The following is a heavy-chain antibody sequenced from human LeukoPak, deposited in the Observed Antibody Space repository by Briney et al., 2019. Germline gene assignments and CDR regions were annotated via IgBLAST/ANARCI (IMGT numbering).Heavy chain of an antibody. Sequence: GGSLRLSCAASGFTFRNYAMHWVRQAPGKGLEWVAVISYDGSNKYYADSVKGRFTISRDNSKNTLYLQMNSLRAEDTAVYYCAKRLGYCSGSSCYNFSALDIWGQGTMVTVSS. V-gene: IGHV3-30-3*02. CDR2: ISYDGSNK. CDR3: AKRLGYCSGSSCYNFSALDI. J-gene: IGHJ3*02. CDR1: GFTFRNYA. D-gene: IGHD2-15*01.